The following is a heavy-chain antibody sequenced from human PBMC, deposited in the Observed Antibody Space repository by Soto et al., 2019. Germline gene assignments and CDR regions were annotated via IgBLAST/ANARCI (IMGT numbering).Heavy chain of an antibody. CDR2: IWYDGSNK. Sequence: PGGSLRLSCAASGFTFSSYGMHWVRQAPGKGLEWVAVIWYDGSNKYYADSVKGRFTISRDNSKNTLYLQMNSLRAEDTAVYYCARDQGIAVAGTNYYYGMDVWGQGTTVTVSS. CDR1: GFTFSSYG. D-gene: IGHD6-19*01. V-gene: IGHV3-33*01. CDR3: ARDQGIAVAGTNYYYGMDV. J-gene: IGHJ6*02.